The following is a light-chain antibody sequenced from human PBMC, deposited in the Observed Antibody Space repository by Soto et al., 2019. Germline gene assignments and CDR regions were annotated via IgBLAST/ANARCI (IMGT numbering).Light chain of an antibody. Sequence: EIVLTQSPGTLSLSPEEKATLSCRDSQSVSSSYLAWYQQRPGQAPRLLIYGASSRATGIPDRFSGSGSGTDFTLTISRLEPEDFAVYYCQQYGSSLWTFGQGTKVDIK. CDR1: QSVSSSY. CDR3: QQYGSSLWT. J-gene: IGKJ1*01. CDR2: GAS. V-gene: IGKV3-20*01.